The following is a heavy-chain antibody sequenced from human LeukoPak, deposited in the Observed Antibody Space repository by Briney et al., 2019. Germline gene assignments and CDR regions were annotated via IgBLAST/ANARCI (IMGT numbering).Heavy chain of an antibody. CDR3: ARRLPTEEEEVPSYYFDY. CDR2: INHSGST. Sequence: SETLSLTCAVYGGSFSGYYWSWIRQPPGKELEWIGEINHSGSTNYNPSLKSRVTISVDTSKNQFSLKLSSVTAADTAVYYCARRLPTEEEEVPSYYFDYWGQGTLVTVSS. V-gene: IGHV4-34*01. J-gene: IGHJ4*02. CDR1: GGSFSGYY. D-gene: IGHD4-11*01.